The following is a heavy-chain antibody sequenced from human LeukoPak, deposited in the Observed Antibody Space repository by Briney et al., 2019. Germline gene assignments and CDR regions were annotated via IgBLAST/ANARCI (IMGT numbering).Heavy chain of an antibody. CDR2: ISGSGGST. V-gene: IGHV3-23*01. CDR1: GFTFSSYA. CDR3: AKGKYGSGSYPLDY. Sequence: PGGSLRLSCAASGFTFSSYAMSWVRQAPGKGLEWVSAISGSGGSTYYADSVKGRFTISRDNSKNTLYLQMNSLRAEDTAVYYCAKGKYGSGSYPLDYWGQGTLVTVSS. J-gene: IGHJ4*02. D-gene: IGHD3-10*01.